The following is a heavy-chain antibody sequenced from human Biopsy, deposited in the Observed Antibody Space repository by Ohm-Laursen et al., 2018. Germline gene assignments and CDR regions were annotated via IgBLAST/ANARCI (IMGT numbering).Heavy chain of an antibody. CDR1: GDSLSSYF. CDR2: IYYSGST. D-gene: IGHD2/OR15-2a*01. CDR3: ARATNSTGWPYYYFYGMDV. J-gene: IGHJ6*02. Sequence: SETLSLTCTVSGDSLSSYFWSWIRQTPGKGLEWIGYIYYSGSTNYNPSLKSRVTISVDTSKNQFSLRLNSVTAADTAVYYRARATNSTGWPYYYFYGMDVWGQGTTVTVSS. V-gene: IGHV4-59*01.